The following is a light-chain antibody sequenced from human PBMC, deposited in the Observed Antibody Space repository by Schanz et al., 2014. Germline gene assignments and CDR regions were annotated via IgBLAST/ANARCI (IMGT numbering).Light chain of an antibody. Sequence: QLVLTQPPSASGTPGQRVTISCSGSSSNIGSNTVNWYQQLPGTAPKLLIYSDNQRPSGVPDRFSGSKSGTSASLAISGLQSDDEADYYCAAWDGSLIGYVFGTGTKLTVL. CDR2: SDN. CDR1: SSNIGSNT. V-gene: IGLV1-44*01. J-gene: IGLJ1*01. CDR3: AAWDGSLIGYV.